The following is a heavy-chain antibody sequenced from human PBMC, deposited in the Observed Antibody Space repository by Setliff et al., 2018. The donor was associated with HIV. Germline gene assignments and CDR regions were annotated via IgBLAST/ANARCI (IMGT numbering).Heavy chain of an antibody. CDR1: GFSLNIAW. J-gene: IGHJ2*01. V-gene: IGHV3-15*07. CDR2: IKNKAAGETT. D-gene: IGHD2-15*01. CDR3: ITGGSIHQYFDL. Sequence: GGSLRLSCAASGFSLNIAWMNWVRQAPGKGLEWIGRIKNKAAGETTEYAAPVKDRFTISRDDSKSVAYLQMNSLKTEDTAVYFCITGGSIHQYFDLWGRGTLVTVSS.